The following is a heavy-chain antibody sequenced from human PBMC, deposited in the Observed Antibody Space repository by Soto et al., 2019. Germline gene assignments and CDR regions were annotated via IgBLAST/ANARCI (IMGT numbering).Heavy chain of an antibody. CDR3: AKALRSGFSYYFDY. J-gene: IGHJ4*02. Sequence: PGGSLRLSCAASGFAFDDYAMHWVRQAPGKGLEWVSGISWNSGSIGYADSVKGRFTISRDNAKNSLYLQMNSLRAEDTALYYCAKALRSGFSYYFDYWGQGTLVTVSS. V-gene: IGHV3-9*01. CDR2: ISWNSGSI. CDR1: GFAFDDYA.